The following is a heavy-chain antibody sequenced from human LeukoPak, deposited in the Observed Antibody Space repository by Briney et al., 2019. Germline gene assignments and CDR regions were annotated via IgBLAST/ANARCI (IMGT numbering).Heavy chain of an antibody. D-gene: IGHD3-10*01. CDR1: GYTFTGYY. CDR2: INPNSGGT. CDR3: ARGGYYGSGINNLPSRTQVWDLKY. Sequence: ASVKVSCKASGYTFTGYYMHWVRQAPGQGPEWMGWINPNSGGTNYAQKFQGRVTMTRDTSISTAYMELSRLRSDDTAVYYCARGGYYGSGINNLPSRTQVWDLKYWGQGTLVTVSS. J-gene: IGHJ4*02. V-gene: IGHV1-2*02.